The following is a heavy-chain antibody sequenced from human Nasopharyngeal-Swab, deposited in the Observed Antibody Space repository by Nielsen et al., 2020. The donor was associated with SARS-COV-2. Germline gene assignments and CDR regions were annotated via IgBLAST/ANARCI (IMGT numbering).Heavy chain of an antibody. CDR3: AHMKRITSTFRYYFDY. CDR1: GFSLSTSGVG. D-gene: IGHD1-20*01. CDR2: IYLDDDK. V-gene: IGHV2-5*02. J-gene: IGHJ4*02. Sequence: SGPTLVKPTQTFTLTCTFSGFSLSTSGVGVGWIGQPPGKALEWLALIYLDDDKRYSPSLKSRLTITKDTSKNQVVLTMTNMDPVDTATYYCAHMKRITSTFRYYFDYWSQGTLVTVSS.